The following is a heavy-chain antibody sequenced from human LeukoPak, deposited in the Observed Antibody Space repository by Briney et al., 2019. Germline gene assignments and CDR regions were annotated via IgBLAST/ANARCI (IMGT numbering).Heavy chain of an antibody. V-gene: IGHV4-39*01. J-gene: IGHJ4*02. CDR1: GGSISSSNYY. Sequence: SETLSLTCTVSGGSISSSNYYWGWIRQPPGKGLEWIASIYYSGSTYSNPSLKSRVTISVDTSKNQFSLKLSSVTAADTAVYYCARLNSSGWAFDYWGQGTLVTVSS. D-gene: IGHD6-19*01. CDR2: IYYSGST. CDR3: ARLNSSGWAFDY.